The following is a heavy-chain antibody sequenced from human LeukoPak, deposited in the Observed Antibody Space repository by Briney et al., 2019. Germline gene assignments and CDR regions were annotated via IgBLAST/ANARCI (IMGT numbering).Heavy chain of an antibody. CDR3: AKESSGLFDY. V-gene: IGHV3-23*01. Sequence: GGSLRLSCAASGFTFNNYIMNWVRQAPGKGLEWVSAISGSGGNTYYADSVKGRFTISRDNSKNTLYLQMNSLRAEDTAVYYCAKESSGLFDYWGQGTLVTVSS. CDR1: GFTFNNYI. J-gene: IGHJ4*02. CDR2: ISGSGGNT. D-gene: IGHD1-26*01.